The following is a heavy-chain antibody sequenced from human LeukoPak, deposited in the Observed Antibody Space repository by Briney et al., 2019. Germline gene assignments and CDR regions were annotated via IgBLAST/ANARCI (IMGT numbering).Heavy chain of an antibody. Sequence: PSETLSLTCTVSGGSIKSYYWTWIRQPAGKGLEWIGRIYTSGATDYNPSLKSRVTMSVDTSKNQFSLNLNSVTAADTAPYYCARDLAGYSSGWAFDYWGQGILVTVSS. CDR3: ARDLAGYSSGWAFDY. V-gene: IGHV4-4*07. D-gene: IGHD6-19*01. CDR2: IYTSGAT. CDR1: GGSIKSYY. J-gene: IGHJ4*02.